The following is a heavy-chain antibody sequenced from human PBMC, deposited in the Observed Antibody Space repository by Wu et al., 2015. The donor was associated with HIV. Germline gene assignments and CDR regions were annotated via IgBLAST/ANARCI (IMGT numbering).Heavy chain of an antibody. D-gene: IGHD3-22*01. CDR1: GYTFSAYD. Sequence: QVQLVQSETEMKKPGASLKVSCKASGYTFSAYDINWVRQAPGQGLEWVGWMNPNSGNTGYPQKFQGRVTMTRDTSISTAYMELSSLKSEDTAVYYCARAASFFYDKHGYYRNWYFDVWAGAPWSLSP. J-gene: IGHJ2*01. V-gene: IGHV1-8*01. CDR2: MNPNSGNT. CDR3: ARAASFFYDKHGYYRNWYFDV.